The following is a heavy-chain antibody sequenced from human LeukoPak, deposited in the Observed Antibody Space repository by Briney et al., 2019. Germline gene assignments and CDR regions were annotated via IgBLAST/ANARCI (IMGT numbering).Heavy chain of an antibody. Sequence: SETLSLTCAVYGGSFSGYYWSWIRQPPGKGLEWIGEINHSGSTDYNPSLESRVTISVDTSKNQFSLKLSSVTAADTAVYYCARGIAAAGTVDYWGQGTLVTVSS. J-gene: IGHJ4*02. CDR3: ARGIAAAGTVDY. D-gene: IGHD6-13*01. CDR2: INHSGST. CDR1: GGSFSGYY. V-gene: IGHV4-34*01.